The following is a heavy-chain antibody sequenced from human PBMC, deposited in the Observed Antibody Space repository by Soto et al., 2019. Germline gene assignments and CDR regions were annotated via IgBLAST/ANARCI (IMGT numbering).Heavy chain of an antibody. CDR1: GGTFNTYA. CDR2: ISPMFGAA. J-gene: IGHJ4*02. V-gene: IGHV1-69*19. CDR3: AREVQVHTPAFVY. D-gene: IGHD3-10*01. Sequence: QVQLVQSGAEMQKPGSSVKVSCQSSGGTFNTYAMNWVRQAPGQGPEWMGDISPMFGAANYAPKVQGRVTPTADEPTGTSYMQLSSLTSEDTALYFCAREVQVHTPAFVYWGQGTLVTVSS.